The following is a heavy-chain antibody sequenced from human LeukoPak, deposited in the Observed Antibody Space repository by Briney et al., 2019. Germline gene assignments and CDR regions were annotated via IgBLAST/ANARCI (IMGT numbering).Heavy chain of an antibody. D-gene: IGHD5-18*01. V-gene: IGHV4-34*01. Sequence: SETLSLTCAVYGGSFSGYYWSWIRQPPGKGLEWIGEINHSGSTNYNPSLKSRVTISVDTSKNQFSLKLSSVTAADTAVYNCARPNTAMVPYYFDYWGQGTLVTVSS. J-gene: IGHJ4*02. CDR1: GGSFSGYY. CDR3: ARPNTAMVPYYFDY. CDR2: INHSGST.